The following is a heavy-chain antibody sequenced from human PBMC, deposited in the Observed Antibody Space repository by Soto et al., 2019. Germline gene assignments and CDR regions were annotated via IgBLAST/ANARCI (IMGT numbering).Heavy chain of an antibody. D-gene: IGHD4-4*01. Sequence: EVQLVESGGGLVQPGGSLRLSCAASGFTFSPFWMHWVRQVPGKGPVWVSRSNSDGNSTSYSDSVQGRFTISRDNAKNTLDLQMNSLRAEDTAVDYCARGSNHFDYWGQGTLVTVSS. CDR2: SNSDGNST. CDR3: ARGSNHFDY. J-gene: IGHJ4*02. V-gene: IGHV3-74*01. CDR1: GFTFSPFW.